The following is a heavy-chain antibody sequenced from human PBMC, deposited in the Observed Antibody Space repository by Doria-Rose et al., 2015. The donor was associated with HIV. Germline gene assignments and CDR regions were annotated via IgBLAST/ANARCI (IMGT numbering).Heavy chain of an antibody. V-gene: IGHV3-15*01. Sequence: PGGSLRLSCAVSGFTFSKAWMSWVRQAPGRGLEWIGRIKSTTDGGTIDYAAPVKDRFTISRDDSKNTLYLQVNSLKTEDTALYYCSTDAAVRPLDGYWGQGTLVTVSS. CDR1: GFTFSKAW. CDR2: IKSTTDGGTI. D-gene: IGHD6-19*01. CDR3: STDAAVRPLDGY. J-gene: IGHJ4*02.